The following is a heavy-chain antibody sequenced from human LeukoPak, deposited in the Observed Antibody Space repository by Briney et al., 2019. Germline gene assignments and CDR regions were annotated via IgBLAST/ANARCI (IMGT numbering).Heavy chain of an antibody. CDR3: ARDLEAIDGSSHDAFDI. Sequence: SQTLSLTCTVSGGSISSGDYYWSWIRQPPGTGLEWIGYIYYSGSTYYNPSLKSRVTISVDTSKNQFSLKLSPVTAADTAVYYCARDLEAIDGSSHDAFDIWGQGTMVTVSS. CDR2: IYYSGST. CDR1: GGSISSGDYY. J-gene: IGHJ3*02. D-gene: IGHD1-26*01. V-gene: IGHV4-30-4*08.